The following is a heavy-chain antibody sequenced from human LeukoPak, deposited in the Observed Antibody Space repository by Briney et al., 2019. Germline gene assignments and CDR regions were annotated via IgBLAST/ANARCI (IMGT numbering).Heavy chain of an antibody. J-gene: IGHJ4*02. V-gene: IGHV1-69*13. CDR3: ARDGERTVTFDY. D-gene: IGHD4-11*01. Sequence: GASVKVSCKASGGTFSSYAIIWVRQAPGQGRDSMGGIIPIFGTANYAQKFQGRVTITADESTSTAYMELSSLRSEDTAVYYCARDGERTVTFDYWGQGTLVTVSS. CDR2: IIPIFGTA. CDR1: GGTFSSYA.